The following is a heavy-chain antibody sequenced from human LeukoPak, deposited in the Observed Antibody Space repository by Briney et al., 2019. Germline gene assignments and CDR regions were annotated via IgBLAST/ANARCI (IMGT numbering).Heavy chain of an antibody. V-gene: IGHV4-4*02. Sequence: SETLSLTCAVSGGSISSSNWWSWVRQPPGKGLEWIGEIYHSGSTNYNPSLKSRVTISVDTSKNQFSLKLSSVTAADTAVYYCARGIYSYGGSYFDYWGQGTLVTVSS. D-gene: IGHD5-18*01. CDR2: IYHSGST. CDR3: ARGIYSYGGSYFDY. J-gene: IGHJ4*02. CDR1: GGSISSSNW.